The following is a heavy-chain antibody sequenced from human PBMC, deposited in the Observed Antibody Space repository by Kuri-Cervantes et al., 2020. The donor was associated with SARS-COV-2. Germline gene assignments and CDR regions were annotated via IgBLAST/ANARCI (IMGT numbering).Heavy chain of an antibody. V-gene: IGHV3-53*01. CDR2: IYSGGST. CDR3: ARDKRSLDFWSGYYSTRTRYWYFDL. J-gene: IGHJ2*01. CDR1: GFTFSSNY. D-gene: IGHD3-3*01. Sequence: GESLKISCAASGFTFSSNYMSWVRQAPGKGLEWVSVIYSGGSTYYADSVKGRFTIFRDNSKNTLYLQMNSLRAEDTAVYYCARDKRSLDFWSGYYSTRTRYWYFDLWGRGTLVTVSS.